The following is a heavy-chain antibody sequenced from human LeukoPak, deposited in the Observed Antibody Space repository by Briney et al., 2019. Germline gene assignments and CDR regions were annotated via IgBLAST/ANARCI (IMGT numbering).Heavy chain of an antibody. CDR2: VSAANNP. J-gene: IGHJ4*02. D-gene: IGHD5-24*01. CDR1: GYIFTPHH. V-gene: IGHV1-3*01. CDR3: AMSVEMPPIPSFDY. Sequence: ASVKVSCKTSGYIFTPHHIHWMRQAPGQGVGLLGWVSAANNPEYSQKFQGRVVITRDASATTSYLELNSLRSEDTAVYYCAMSVEMPPIPSFDYWGQGTLVTVSS.